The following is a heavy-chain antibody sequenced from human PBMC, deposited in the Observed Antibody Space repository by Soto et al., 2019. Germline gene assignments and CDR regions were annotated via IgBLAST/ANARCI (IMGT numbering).Heavy chain of an antibody. Sequence: SETLSLTCTVSGGSISSGDYYWSWIRQPPGKGLEWIGYIYYSGSTYYNPSLKSRVTISVDTSKNQFSLKLSSVTAADTAVYYCARARVSYYYYYRMDVWGQGTTVTVSS. D-gene: IGHD3-10*01. J-gene: IGHJ6*02. V-gene: IGHV4-30-4*01. CDR1: GGSISSGDYY. CDR2: IYYSGST. CDR3: ARARVSYYYYYRMDV.